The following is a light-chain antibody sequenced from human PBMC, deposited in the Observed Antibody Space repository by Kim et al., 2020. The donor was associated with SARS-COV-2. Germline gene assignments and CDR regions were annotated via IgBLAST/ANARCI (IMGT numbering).Light chain of an antibody. CDR1: SGHSSYA. J-gene: IGLJ2*01. Sequence: LGASVKLTCTLSSGHSSYAIAWHQQQPEKGPRYLMKLNSDGSHSKGDGIPDRFSGSSSGAERYLTISSLQSEDEADYYCQTWGGVFGRGTQLTVL. CDR3: QTWGGV. CDR2: LNSDGSH. V-gene: IGLV4-69*01.